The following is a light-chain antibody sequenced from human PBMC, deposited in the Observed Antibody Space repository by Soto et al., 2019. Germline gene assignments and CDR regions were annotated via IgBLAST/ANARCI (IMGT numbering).Light chain of an antibody. CDR3: HHYGSSRT. Sequence: EVVLTQSPGTLSLSPGERATLSCRTSQSVSSLLAWYQQKPGQAPRLLIYGASSRATGIPDRFSGSGSGTEFTLTINKLEPEDFAVYYCHHYGSSRTFGQGTKVEI. V-gene: IGKV3-20*01. CDR1: QSVSSL. CDR2: GAS. J-gene: IGKJ1*01.